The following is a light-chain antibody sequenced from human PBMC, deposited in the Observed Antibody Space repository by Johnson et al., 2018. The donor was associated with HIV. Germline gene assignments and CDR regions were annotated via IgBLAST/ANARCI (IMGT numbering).Light chain of an antibody. J-gene: IGLJ1*01. Sequence: VLTQPPSVSAAPGQKVTISCSGSSSNIGNNYVSWYQQLPGTAPKLLIYDNNKRPSGIPDRFSGSKSGTSATLGITGLQTGDEADYYCGTWDSILSAVFGTGTKVTVL. V-gene: IGLV1-51*01. CDR2: DNN. CDR3: GTWDSILSAV. CDR1: SSNIGNNY.